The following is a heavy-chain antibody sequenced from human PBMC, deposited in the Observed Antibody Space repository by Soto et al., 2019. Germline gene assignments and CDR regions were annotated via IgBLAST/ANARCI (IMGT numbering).Heavy chain of an antibody. J-gene: IGHJ4*02. D-gene: IGHD1-26*01. CDR3: ARAWMGDIDY. CDR1: GGSISSYY. Sequence: SETLCLTCTVAGGSISSYYWSWIRQPPGKGLEWIGYIYYSGSTNYNPSLKSRVTILVDTSKNQFSLKLSSVTAADTAVYYCARAWMGDIDYWGQGTLVTVSS. CDR2: IYYSGST. V-gene: IGHV4-59*01.